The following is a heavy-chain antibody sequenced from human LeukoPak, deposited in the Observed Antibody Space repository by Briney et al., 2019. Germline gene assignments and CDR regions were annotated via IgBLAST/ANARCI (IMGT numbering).Heavy chain of an antibody. CDR3: ARGANFYYYGMDV. Sequence: KPSETLSLTCAVYGRSFSGYYWSWIRQPPGKGLEWIGEINHSGSTNYNPSLKSRVTISVDTSKNQFSLKLSSVTAADTAVYYCARGANFYYYGMDVWGQGTTVTVSS. V-gene: IGHV4-34*01. J-gene: IGHJ6*02. CDR2: INHSGST. CDR1: GRSFSGYY. D-gene: IGHD2-15*01.